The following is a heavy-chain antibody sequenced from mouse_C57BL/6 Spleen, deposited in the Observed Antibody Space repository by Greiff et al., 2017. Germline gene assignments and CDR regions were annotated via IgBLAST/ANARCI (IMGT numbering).Heavy chain of an antibody. V-gene: IGHV1-59*01. Sequence: QVQLQQPGAELVRPGTSVKLSCKASGYTFTSYWMHWVKQRPGQGLEWIGVIDPSDSYTNYNQKFKGKATLTVDTSSSTAYMQLSSLTSEDSAVYYCARRGYDGYPDYWGQGTTLTVSS. CDR1: GYTFTSYW. CDR2: IDPSDSYT. D-gene: IGHD2-3*01. CDR3: ARRGYDGYPDY. J-gene: IGHJ2*01.